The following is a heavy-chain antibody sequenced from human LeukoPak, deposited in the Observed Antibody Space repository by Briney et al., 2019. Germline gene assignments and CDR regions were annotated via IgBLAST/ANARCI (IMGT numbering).Heavy chain of an antibody. V-gene: IGHV3-64D*08. D-gene: IGHD3-10*01. Sequence: GGSLRLSCSASGFTFNTYAMHWVRQAPGKVLEYVSPIDHTGGTTFYADSVKGRFTISRDNSKNTLYLQMSSLRSEDTAVYYCAPGKFDYWSQGTLVTVSS. J-gene: IGHJ4*02. CDR1: GFTFNTYA. CDR3: APGKFDY. CDR2: IDHTGGTT.